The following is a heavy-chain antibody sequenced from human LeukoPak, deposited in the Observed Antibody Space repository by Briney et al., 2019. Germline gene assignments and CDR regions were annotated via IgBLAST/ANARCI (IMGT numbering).Heavy chain of an antibody. J-gene: IGHJ4*02. V-gene: IGHV3-48*01. Sequence: GGSLRLSCAASGLTISSYSMNWVRQAPGKGLQWVSYISSSSSTIYYADSVKGRFTISRDNAKNSLYLQMNSLRAEDTAVYYCARDRAPTRYSDYTPTDDPYYFDYWGQGTLVTVSS. CDR3: ARDRAPTRYSDYTPTDDPYYFDY. CDR2: ISSSSSTI. D-gene: IGHD5-12*01. CDR1: GLTISSYS.